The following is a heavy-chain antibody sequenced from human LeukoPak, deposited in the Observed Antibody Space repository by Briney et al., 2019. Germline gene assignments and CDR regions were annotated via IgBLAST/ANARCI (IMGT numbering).Heavy chain of an antibody. V-gene: IGHV4-34*01. CDR1: GGSFSSYY. D-gene: IGHD3-22*01. CDR2: INHSGST. J-gene: IGHJ5*01. CDR3: ARGRGRGVLITTSRRSFWFDS. Sequence: SETLSLTCAVYGGSFSSYYWSWIRQPPGKGLEWIGEINHSGSTTYKPSLKSRVTISLDTSKNQFSLKLSSVTAADTAVYYCARGRGRGVLITTSRRSFWFDSWGQGTLVTVSS.